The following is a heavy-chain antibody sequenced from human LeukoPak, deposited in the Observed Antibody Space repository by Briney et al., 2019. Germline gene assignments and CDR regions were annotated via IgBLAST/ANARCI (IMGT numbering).Heavy chain of an antibody. CDR1: GYDLSRYD. V-gene: IGHV1-8*01. J-gene: IGHJ4*02. D-gene: IGHD6-19*01. CDR2: MNPNNGDT. Sequence: ASVMVSCKASGYDLSRYDINWVRLAPGQGLEWMRWMNPNNGDTDYAQNFQGRVTMTRDTSMSTAYMELSSLRSEDTALYYCARGRIRYDDYSSGWFVFFEFWGQGSLVTVSS. CDR3: ARGRIRYDDYSSGWFVFFEF.